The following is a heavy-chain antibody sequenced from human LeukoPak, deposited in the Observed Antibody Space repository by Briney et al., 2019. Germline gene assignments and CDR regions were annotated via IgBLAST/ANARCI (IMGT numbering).Heavy chain of an antibody. V-gene: IGHV4-39*01. CDR3: ARLENWFDP. D-gene: IGHD6-6*01. Sequence: SETLSLTCTVSGGSISSSSYYWGWIRQPPGKGLEWIGSIYYSGSTYYNPSLKSRVTISVDTSKNQFSLKLSSVTAADTAVYYCARLENWFDPWGQGTLVTVSS. CDR2: IYYSGST. J-gene: IGHJ5*02. CDR1: GGSISSSSYY.